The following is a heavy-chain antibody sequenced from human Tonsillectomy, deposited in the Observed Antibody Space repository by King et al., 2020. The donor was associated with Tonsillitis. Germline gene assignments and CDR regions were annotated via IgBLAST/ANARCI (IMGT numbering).Heavy chain of an antibody. CDR3: AKDSSDADLWGA. CDR2: MRGGGDST. J-gene: IGHJ5*02. CDR1: GFSFSSYA. V-gene: IGHV3-23*04. Sequence: VQLVESGGDLVQPGGSLRVSCAASGFSFSSYALSWVRQAPGKGLEWVSSMRGGGDSTYFADSVKGGFAITRDNSKNTVFLQMNSLRVEDTAVYYCAKDSSDADLWGAWGQGTLVTVSS. D-gene: IGHD3-16*01.